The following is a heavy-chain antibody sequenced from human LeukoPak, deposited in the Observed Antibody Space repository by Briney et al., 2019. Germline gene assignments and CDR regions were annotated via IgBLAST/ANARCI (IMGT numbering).Heavy chain of an antibody. D-gene: IGHD6-19*01. Sequence: GGSLRLSCAASGFTFSSYAMSWVRQAPGKGLEWVSAISGSGGSTYYADSVKGRFTISRDNSKNTLYLQMNSLRAEDTAVYYCAEVGSGWYYFDYWGQGTPVTVSS. CDR2: ISGSGGST. V-gene: IGHV3-23*01. CDR1: GFTFSSYA. J-gene: IGHJ4*02. CDR3: AEVGSGWYYFDY.